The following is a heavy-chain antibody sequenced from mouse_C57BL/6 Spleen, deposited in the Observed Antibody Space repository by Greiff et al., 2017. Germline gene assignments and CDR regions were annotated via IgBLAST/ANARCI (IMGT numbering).Heavy chain of an antibody. CDR1: GYTFTDYY. Sequence: EVQLQQSGPELVKPGASVKISCKASGYTFTDYYMNWVKRSHGKSLEWIGDINPNNGGTSYNQKFKGKATLTVDKSSSTAYMGLRSLTSEDSAFYYCARLGDYDGKDSWGQGTSVTVSS. J-gene: IGHJ4*01. D-gene: IGHD2-4*01. CDR2: INPNNGGT. V-gene: IGHV1-26*01. CDR3: ARLGDYDGKDS.